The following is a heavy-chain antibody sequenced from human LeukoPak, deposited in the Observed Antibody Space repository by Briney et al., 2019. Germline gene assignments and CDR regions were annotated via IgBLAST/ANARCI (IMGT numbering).Heavy chain of an antibody. D-gene: IGHD6-13*01. CDR1: GGTFSSYA. V-gene: IGHV1-69*01. Sequence: SVKVSCKASGGTFSSYAISWVRQAPGQGLEWMGGIIPIFGTANYAQKFQGRVTITADESTSTAYMELSSLRSEDTAVYYCARVRQKEAAAAANWFDPWGQGTLVTVSS. CDR3: ARVRQKEAAAAANWFDP. CDR2: IIPIFGTA. J-gene: IGHJ5*02.